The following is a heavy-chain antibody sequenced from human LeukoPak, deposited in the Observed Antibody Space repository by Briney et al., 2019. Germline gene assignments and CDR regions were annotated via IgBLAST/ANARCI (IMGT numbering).Heavy chain of an antibody. CDR1: GFTFSSHG. CDR2: LSPSGDKT. Sequence: GGSLRLSCAASGFTFSSHGMNWVRQAPGKGLEWAPGLSPSGDKTYYADSVKGRFTISRDNSKNTVYLQMNSLGAEDTAVYYCAKDSGWIEFDDWGQGTLVTVSS. V-gene: IGHV3-23*01. CDR3: AKDSGWIEFDD. J-gene: IGHJ4*02. D-gene: IGHD2-2*03.